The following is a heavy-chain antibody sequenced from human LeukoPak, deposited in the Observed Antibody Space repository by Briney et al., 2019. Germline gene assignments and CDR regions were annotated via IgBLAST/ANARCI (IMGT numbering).Heavy chain of an antibody. CDR1: AGSISSTNHY. CDR3: ARRHLVPAAIVWFDP. J-gene: IGHJ5*02. D-gene: IGHD2-2*01. CDR2: IYYSGST. V-gene: IGHV4-39*01. Sequence: SETLSLTCTVSAGSISSTNHYWGWIRQPPGKGLEWIGNIYYSGSTYYNPSLKGRVTISVDTSKNQFSLKLSSVTAADTAVYYCARRHLVPAAIVWFDPWGQGTLVTVSS.